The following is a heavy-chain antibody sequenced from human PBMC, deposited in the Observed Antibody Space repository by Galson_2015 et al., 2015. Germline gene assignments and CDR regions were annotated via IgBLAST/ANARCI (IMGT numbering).Heavy chain of an antibody. CDR1: GFTFSSYG. CDR2: ISYDGSNK. Sequence: SLRLSCAASGFTFSSYGMHWVRQAPGKGLEWVAVISYDGSNKYYADSVKGRFTISRDNSKNTLYLQMNSLRAEDTAVYYCAKAPSLPTTAPPRGPLDYWGQGTLVTVSS. V-gene: IGHV3-30*18. J-gene: IGHJ4*02. D-gene: IGHD4-11*01. CDR3: AKAPSLPTTAPPRGPLDY.